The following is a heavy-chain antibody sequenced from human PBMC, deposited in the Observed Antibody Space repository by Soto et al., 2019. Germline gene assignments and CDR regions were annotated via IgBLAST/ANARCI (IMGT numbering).Heavy chain of an antibody. J-gene: IGHJ4*02. CDR1: GYTFTSYG. V-gene: IGHV1-18*01. Sequence: QVHLVQSGAEVKKPGASVKVSCKASGYTFTSYGITWERQAPGQGLEWMGWISAHNGNTDYAQKLQGRVIVTRDTSTSTAYMELRSLRSDDTAVYYCARGRYGDYWGQGALVTVSP. D-gene: IGHD1-1*01. CDR2: ISAHNGNT. CDR3: ARGRYGDY.